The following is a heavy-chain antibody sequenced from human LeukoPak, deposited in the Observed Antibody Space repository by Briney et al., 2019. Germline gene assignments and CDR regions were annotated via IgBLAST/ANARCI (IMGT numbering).Heavy chain of an antibody. D-gene: IGHD4-17*01. Sequence: ISSXDXXXSWVRQPPGRGLEWIGYIYYSGSTYYNPSLKSRVTISVDTSKNQFSLKLSSVTAADTAVYYCASWVYGDYSNWFDPWGQGTLVTVSS. V-gene: IGHV4-30-4*01. CDR3: ASWVYGDYSNWFDP. J-gene: IGHJ5*02. CDR2: IYYSGST. CDR1: ISSXDXX.